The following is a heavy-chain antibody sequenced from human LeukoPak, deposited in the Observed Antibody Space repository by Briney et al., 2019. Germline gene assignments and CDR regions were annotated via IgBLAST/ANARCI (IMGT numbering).Heavy chain of an antibody. CDR2: IRVHNGDT. J-gene: IGHJ3*01. Sequence: ASVKVSCKPSGYMFTVFGITWVRQAPGQGLEWMGSIRVHNGDTNYAQKFQGRLTMTTDTSATTAYMELRSLKSDDTAVYYCARDRHDVRVACDSCVQGTMVTVSS. V-gene: IGHV1-18*01. CDR3: ARDRHDVRVACDS. CDR1: GYMFTVFG.